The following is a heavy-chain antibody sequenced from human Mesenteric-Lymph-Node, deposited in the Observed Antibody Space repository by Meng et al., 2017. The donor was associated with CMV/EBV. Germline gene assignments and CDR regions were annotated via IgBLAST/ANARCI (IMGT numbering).Heavy chain of an antibody. CDR2: MNPNSGNT. CDR1: GYTFSSYD. J-gene: IGHJ3*02. D-gene: IGHD6-13*01. Sequence: ASVKVSCKASGYTFSSYDINWVRQATGQGLEWMGWMNPNSGNTGYAQKFQGRATMTRDTSISTAYMELSSLRSEDTAVYYCAKRYHSSSWYCAFDIWGQGTMVTVSS. V-gene: IGHV1-8*01. CDR3: AKRYHSSSWYCAFDI.